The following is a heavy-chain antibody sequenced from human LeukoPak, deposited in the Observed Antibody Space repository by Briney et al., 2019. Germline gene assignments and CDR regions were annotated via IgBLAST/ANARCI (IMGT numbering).Heavy chain of an antibody. CDR3: ARDNSGSYKGYFDY. CDR1: GYIFTSYY. CDR2: INPSGGSI. D-gene: IGHD1-26*01. J-gene: IGHJ4*02. Sequence: ASVKVSCKASGYIFTSYYMYWVRQAPGQGLEWMGIINPSGGSIRYAQKFQGRVTITADESTSTAYMELSSLRSEDTAVYYCARDNSGSYKGYFDYWGQGTLVTVSS. V-gene: IGHV1-46*01.